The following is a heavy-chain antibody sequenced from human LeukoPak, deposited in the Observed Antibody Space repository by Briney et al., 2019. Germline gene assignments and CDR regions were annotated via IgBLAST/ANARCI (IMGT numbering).Heavy chain of an antibody. V-gene: IGHV3-7*01. CDR3: AGDPHYGDYDY. Sequence: GGSLRLSCAASGFTFSSYWMSWVRQAPGKGLEWVANIKQDGSEKYYVDSVKGRFTISRDNAKNSLYLQMNSLRAEDTAVYYCAGDPHYGDYDYWGQGTLVTVSS. CDR1: GFTFSSYW. CDR2: IKQDGSEK. J-gene: IGHJ4*02. D-gene: IGHD4-17*01.